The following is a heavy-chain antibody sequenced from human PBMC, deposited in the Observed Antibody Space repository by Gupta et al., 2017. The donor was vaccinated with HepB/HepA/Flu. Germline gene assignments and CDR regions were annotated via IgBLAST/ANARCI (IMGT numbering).Heavy chain of an antibody. CDR1: FGSITSHY. CDR2: ISFSGSP. D-gene: IGHD2-21*02. Sequence: QVQLQESGPGLVEASETLSLTCTVSFGSITSHYWGWIRQPPGKGLEWIGYISFSGSPNYHPSLKSRVAISMDTSKNQFSLKLSSLTAADTAMYYCVRDVLGDPIDPWGQGTLVTVSS. J-gene: IGHJ5*02. V-gene: IGHV4-59*11. CDR3: VRDVLGDPIDP.